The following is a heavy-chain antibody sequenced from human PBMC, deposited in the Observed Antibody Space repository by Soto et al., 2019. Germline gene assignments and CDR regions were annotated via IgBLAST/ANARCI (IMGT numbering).Heavy chain of an antibody. CDR2: IYHSGNT. V-gene: IGHV4-31*03. D-gene: IGHD3-22*01. Sequence: QVQLQESGPGLVQPSQTLSLTCTVSGGSISSGGFYWSWIRQHPEKGLGWIGWIYHSGNTYYNPSLKSRVTLLEDTSKNQFSLKLTSVTAADTAVYYCARGTYQYYDSSGVQNRFDPWGQGTLVTVSS. J-gene: IGHJ5*02. CDR3: ARGTYQYYDSSGVQNRFDP. CDR1: GGSISSGGFY.